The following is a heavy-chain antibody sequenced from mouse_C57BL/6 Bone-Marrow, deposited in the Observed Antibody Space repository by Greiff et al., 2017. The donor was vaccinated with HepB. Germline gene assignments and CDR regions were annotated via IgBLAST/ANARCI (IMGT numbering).Heavy chain of an antibody. CDR1: GFTFSSYG. CDR2: ISSGGSYT. V-gene: IGHV5-6*01. D-gene: IGHD2-5*01. Sequence: EVQRVESGGDLVKPGGSLKLSCAASGFTFSSYGMSWVRQTPEKRLEWVATISSGGSYTYYPDSVKGRFTISRDNAKNTLYLQMSSLKSEDTAMYYCASYSNAYFDYWGQGTTLTVSS. CDR3: ASYSNAYFDY. J-gene: IGHJ2*01.